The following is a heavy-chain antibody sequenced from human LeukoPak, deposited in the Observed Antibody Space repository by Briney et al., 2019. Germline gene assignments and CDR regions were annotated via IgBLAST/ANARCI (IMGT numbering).Heavy chain of an antibody. CDR3: AELGITMIGGV. V-gene: IGHV3-48*03. CDR2: ISSSGSTI. D-gene: IGHD3-10*02. CDR1: GCTFSSYE. Sequence: QPGGSLRLSCAAAGCTFSSYEMNWVRQAPGKGQGWVSYISSSGSTIYYADSVKGRFTVSRNNAKNSLYLQMNSLRAEDTAVYYCAELGITMIGGVWGKGTTVTISS. J-gene: IGHJ6*04.